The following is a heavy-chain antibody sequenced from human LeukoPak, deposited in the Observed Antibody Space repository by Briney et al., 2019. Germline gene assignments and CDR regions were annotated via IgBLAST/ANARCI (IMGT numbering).Heavy chain of an antibody. CDR3: TRRFDGGNSEVGS. CDR2: IRSKANRYAT. J-gene: IGHJ4*02. Sequence: GGSLKLSCAASGFTFSDSALHWVRQASGKGLEWVGRIRSKANRYATAYAASVKGRFTISRDDSKNTAYLQMNSLKTEDTAVYYCTRRFDGGNSEVGSWGQGTLVTVSS. D-gene: IGHD4-23*01. V-gene: IGHV3-73*01. CDR1: GFTFSDSA.